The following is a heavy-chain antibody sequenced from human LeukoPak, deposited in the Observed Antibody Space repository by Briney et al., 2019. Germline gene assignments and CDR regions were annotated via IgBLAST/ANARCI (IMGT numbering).Heavy chain of an antibody. CDR3: ARDLIQYSSSSHYYYYYMDV. J-gene: IGHJ6*03. D-gene: IGHD6-6*01. CDR1: GYTFTGYY. CDR2: INPNSGGT. V-gene: IGHV1-2*02. Sequence: GASVKVSCKASGYTFTGYYMHWVRQAPGQGLEWMGWINPNSGGTNYAQKFQGRVAMTRDTSISTAYMELSRLRSDDTAVYYCARDLIQYSSSSHYYYYYMDVWGKGTTVTVSS.